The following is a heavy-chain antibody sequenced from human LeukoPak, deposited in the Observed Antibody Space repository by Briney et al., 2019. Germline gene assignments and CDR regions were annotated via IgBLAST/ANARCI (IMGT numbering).Heavy chain of an antibody. Sequence: PSETLSLTCTVSGGSISTYYWSWIRQPPGKGLEWIGYIYYSGSTYYNPSLKSRVTISVDTSKNQFSLKLSSVTAADTAVYYCARGIYGDYPIDYWGQGTLVTVSS. CDR2: IYYSGST. J-gene: IGHJ4*02. V-gene: IGHV4-30-4*01. CDR3: ARGIYGDYPIDY. CDR1: GGSISTYY. D-gene: IGHD4-17*01.